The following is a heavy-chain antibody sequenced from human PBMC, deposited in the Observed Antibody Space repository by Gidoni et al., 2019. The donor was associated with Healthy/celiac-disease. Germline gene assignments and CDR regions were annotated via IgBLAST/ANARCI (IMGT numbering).Heavy chain of an antibody. V-gene: IGHV4-59*01. J-gene: IGHJ6*02. CDR3: ARDGGQLSFYYYGMDV. Sequence: QVQLQESGPGLVKPSETLSLTCTVSGGSISSYYWSWIRQPPGKGLEWIGYIYYSGSPNYNPSLKSRVTISVDTSKNQFSLKLSSVTAADTAVYYCARDGGQLSFYYYGMDVWGQGTTVTVSS. D-gene: IGHD6-6*01. CDR1: GGSISSYY. CDR2: IYYSGSP.